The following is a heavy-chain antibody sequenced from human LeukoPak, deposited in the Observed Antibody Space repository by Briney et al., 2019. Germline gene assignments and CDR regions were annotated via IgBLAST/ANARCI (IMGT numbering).Heavy chain of an antibody. J-gene: IGHJ6*02. V-gene: IGHV5-51*01. D-gene: IGHD6-13*01. CDR3: ARLMGSSSSSYYYGMDV. CDR2: IYPGDSDT. CDR1: GYSVTSYW. Sequence: GESLKISCKGSGYSVTSYWIGGVRQMPGKGLEWMGIIYPGDSDTRYSPSFQGQVTISDDKSISTAYLQWSSLKASDTAMYYCARLMGSSSSSYYYGMDVWGQGTTVTVSS.